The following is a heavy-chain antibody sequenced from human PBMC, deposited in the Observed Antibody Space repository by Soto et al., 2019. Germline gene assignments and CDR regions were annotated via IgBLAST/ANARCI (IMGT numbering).Heavy chain of an antibody. J-gene: IGHJ4*02. CDR2: ISHDGTVQ. V-gene: IGHV3-30*03. CDR1: GFTFSDYG. CDR3: ATQATERAAAHFDY. D-gene: IGHD6-13*01. Sequence: QVQLVEYGGDVVQPGRSLRLSCAASGFTFSDYGMQWVRQAPGKGLEWVAVISHDGTVQHYADSVRGRFTISRDNSNNTVFRQRNSVKTEEPALFYCATQATERAAAHFDYWGQGGGVTVSS.